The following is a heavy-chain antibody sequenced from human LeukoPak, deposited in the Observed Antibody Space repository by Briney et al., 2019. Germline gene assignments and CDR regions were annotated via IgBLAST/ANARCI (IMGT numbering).Heavy chain of an antibody. CDR3: ARVPYDSSGYYYAAAFDI. CDR1: GGSISSGSYY. V-gene: IGHV4-61*02. CDR2: IYTSGST. J-gene: IGHJ3*02. D-gene: IGHD3-22*01. Sequence: KTSETLSLTCTVSGGSISSGSYYWSWIRQPAGKGLEWIGRIYTSGSTNYNPSLKSRVIISVDTSKNQFSLKLSPVTAADTAVYYCARVPYDSSGYYYAAAFDIWGQGTMVTVSS.